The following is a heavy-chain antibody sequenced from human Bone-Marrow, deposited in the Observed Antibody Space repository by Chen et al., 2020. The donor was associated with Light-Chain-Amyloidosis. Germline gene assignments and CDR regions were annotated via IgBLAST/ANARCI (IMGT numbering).Heavy chain of an antibody. CDR3: VREVYDYNYGASYYYYSMDV. V-gene: IGHV3-21*02. CDR1: GFTFGRHS. Sequence: EVQLVESGGGLVKPGGSLRLSCAASGFTFGRHSMHWVRQAPGKGLEWVSSISTSSSYIRYADSMKGRVTISRDNAKNALFLQMNSLRAEDTAVYYCVREVYDYNYGASYYYYSMDVWGQGTTVTVSS. J-gene: IGHJ6*02. CDR2: ISTSSSYI. D-gene: IGHD5-18*01.